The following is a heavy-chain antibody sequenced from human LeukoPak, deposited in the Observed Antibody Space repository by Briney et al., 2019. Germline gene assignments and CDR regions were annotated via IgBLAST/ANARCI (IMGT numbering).Heavy chain of an antibody. CDR2: IHHSGNS. J-gene: IGHJ5*02. Sequence: SETLSLICTVSGASVTDYYWSWIRQSPGKGLEWISYIHHSGNSVYNPSLRSRVTTSLDTSKNQFSLNLISVTAADTAVYYCTRGHWGLQSWSQGTLVTVSS. CDR3: TRGHWGLQS. D-gene: IGHD7-27*01. CDR1: GASVTDYY. V-gene: IGHV4-59*02.